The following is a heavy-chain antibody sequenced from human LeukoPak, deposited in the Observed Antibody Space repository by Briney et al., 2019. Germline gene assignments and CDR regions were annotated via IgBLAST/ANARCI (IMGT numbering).Heavy chain of an antibody. CDR2: ISAYNGNT. CDR1: GYTFTSYG. V-gene: IGHV1-18*01. J-gene: IGHJ4*02. D-gene: IGHD4-17*01. CDR3: ASNDYGDFTESFDY. Sequence: GASVKVSCKASGYTFTSYGISWVRQAPGQGLEWMGWISAYNGNTNYAQKLQGRVTMTTDTSTSTAYMELRSLRSDDTAVYYCASNDYGDFTESFDYWGQGTLVTVSS.